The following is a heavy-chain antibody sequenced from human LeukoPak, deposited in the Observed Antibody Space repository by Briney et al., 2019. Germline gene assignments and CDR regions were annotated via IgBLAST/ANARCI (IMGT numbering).Heavy chain of an antibody. J-gene: IGHJ4*02. Sequence: GASVKVSCKASGYTFTSYDINWVRQATGQGLEWMGWMNPNSGNTGYAQKFQGRVTMTRNTSISTAYMELSSLRSEDTAVYYCASRYYYDSSGSLSTFDYWGQGTLVTVSS. CDR1: GYTFTSYD. CDR3: ASRYYYDSSGSLSTFDY. V-gene: IGHV1-8*01. CDR2: MNPNSGNT. D-gene: IGHD3-22*01.